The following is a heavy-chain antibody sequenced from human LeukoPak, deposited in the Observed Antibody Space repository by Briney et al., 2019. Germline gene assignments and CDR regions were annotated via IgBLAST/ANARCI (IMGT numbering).Heavy chain of an antibody. V-gene: IGHV4-39*01. CDR1: GGSFSTDASY. D-gene: IGHD6-19*01. J-gene: IGHJ6*02. CDR3: ARLFSRGWEYHFGLDV. Sequence: SETLSLTCTVSGGSFSTDASYWAWIRQPPGKGLEWIGIIYYSRTTYYSSSLQSRVTLSVDTSKNQFSLKMSSVTAADTAVFYCARLFSRGWEYHFGLDVWGQGTTVTVS. CDR2: IYYSRTT.